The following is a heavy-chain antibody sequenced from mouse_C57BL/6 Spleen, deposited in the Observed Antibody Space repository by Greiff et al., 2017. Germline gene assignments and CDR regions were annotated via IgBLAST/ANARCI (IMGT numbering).Heavy chain of an antibody. D-gene: IGHD2-1*01. CDR1: GFTFSDYG. V-gene: IGHV5-17*01. CDR2: ISSGSSTI. J-gene: IGHJ3*01. Sequence: DVHLVESGGGLVKPGGSLKLSCAASGFTFSDYGMHWVRQAPEKGLEWVAYISSGSSTIYYADTVKGRFTISRDNAKNTLFLQMTSLRSEDTAMYYCAREDYLLGIYWGQGTLVTVSA. CDR3: AREDYLLGIY.